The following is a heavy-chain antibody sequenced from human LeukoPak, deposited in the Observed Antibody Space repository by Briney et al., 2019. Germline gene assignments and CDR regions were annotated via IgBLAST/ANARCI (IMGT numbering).Heavy chain of an antibody. Sequence: PSQTLSLTCAISGDSVSSNSAAWNWIRQSPSRGLEWLGRTYYRSKWYNDYAVSVKSRITINPDTSKNQFSLQLNSVTPEDTAIYYCAKEGIAADDVSWLNRPLHYWGQGTLVTVSS. CDR1: GDSVSSNSAA. D-gene: IGHD6-13*01. V-gene: IGHV6-1*01. CDR2: TYYRSKWYN. J-gene: IGHJ4*02. CDR3: AKEGIAADDVSWLNRPLHY.